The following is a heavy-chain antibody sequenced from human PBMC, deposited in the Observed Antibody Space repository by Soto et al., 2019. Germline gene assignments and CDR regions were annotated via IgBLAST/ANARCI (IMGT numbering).Heavy chain of an antibody. V-gene: IGHV3-64D*08. J-gene: IGHJ4*02. Sequence: PGGSLRLSCSASGFTLSTYAMHWVRLAPGKGLEYVSSVRSDGGGAYHADSVKGRFTVSRDNSKSNVFLQMSSLRPEDTAVYYRVKGLATGWGRYFEDRGPGTLVTVSP. CDR1: GFTLSTYA. CDR3: VKGLATGWGRYFED. CDR2: VRSDGGGA. D-gene: IGHD3-16*01.